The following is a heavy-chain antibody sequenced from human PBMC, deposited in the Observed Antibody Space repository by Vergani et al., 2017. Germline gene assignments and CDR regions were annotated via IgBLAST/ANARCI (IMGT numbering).Heavy chain of an antibody. Sequence: QVLLVPSGAEVKKPGASVKASCKASGYTFTNYGISWMRQAPRQGLEWMGWISAYNDNTNYAQKVQGRVTMTTDTSTSTAYMELRSLRSDDTAVYYCAGEKGSGGILWLGGVDIWGQGTMVSVSS. CDR2: ISAYNDNT. CDR3: AGEKGSGGILWLGGVDI. J-gene: IGHJ3*02. V-gene: IGHV1-18*01. CDR1: GYTFTNYG. D-gene: IGHD2-21*01.